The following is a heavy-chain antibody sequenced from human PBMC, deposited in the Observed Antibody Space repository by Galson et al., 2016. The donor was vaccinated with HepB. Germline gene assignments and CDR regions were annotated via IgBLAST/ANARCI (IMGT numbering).Heavy chain of an antibody. J-gene: IGHJ6*02. CDR2: IKWADDK. Sequence: PALVKPTQTLTLTCTFSGVPVSAPGMCVSWIRQPPGKALEWLAVIKWADDKYYSTSLKTMLTISKDTSKNQVFLRMTNMDPVDTATYYCARGGMVQGVSYGMDGWGQGSTLTVSS. V-gene: IGHV2-70*01. CDR1: GVPVSAPGMC. CDR3: ARGGMVQGVSYGMDG. D-gene: IGHD3-10*01.